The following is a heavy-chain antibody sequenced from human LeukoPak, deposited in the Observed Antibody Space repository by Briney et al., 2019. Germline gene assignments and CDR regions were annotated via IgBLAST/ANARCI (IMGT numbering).Heavy chain of an antibody. V-gene: IGHV1-24*01. J-gene: IGHJ5*02. CDR3: ARAGIRIAAAGTRVWFDP. D-gene: IGHD6-13*01. CDR2: FDPEDGET. CDR1: GYTLTELS. Sequence: GASVKVSCKVSGYTLTELSMHWVRQAPGKGLEWMGGFDPEDGETIYAQKFQGRVTMTRDTSISTAYMELSRLRSDDTAVYYCARAGIRIAAAGTRVWFDPWGQGTLVTVSS.